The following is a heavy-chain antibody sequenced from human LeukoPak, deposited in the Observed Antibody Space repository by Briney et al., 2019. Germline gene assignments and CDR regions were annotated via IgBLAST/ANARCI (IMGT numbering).Heavy chain of an antibody. CDR3: ARSQFSRTYYYDSSGYYFDY. V-gene: IGHV4-34*01. J-gene: IGHJ4*02. CDR2: INHSGST. CDR1: GGSFSGYY. Sequence: PSETLSLTCAVYGGSFSGYYWSWIRQPPGKGLEWIGEINHSGSTNYNPSLKSRVTISVDTSKNQFSLKLSSVTAADTAVYYCARSQFSRTYYYDSSGYYFDYWGQGTLVTVSS. D-gene: IGHD3-22*01.